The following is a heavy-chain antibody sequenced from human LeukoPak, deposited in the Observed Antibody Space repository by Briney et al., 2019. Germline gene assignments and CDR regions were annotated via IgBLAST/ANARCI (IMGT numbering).Heavy chain of an antibody. Sequence: PGGSLRRSCAASGFTFDDYGMRWVRQAPGKGLEWVSGINWSGGSTGYADSVKGRFTISRDNAKNSLYLQMNSLRAEDTALYYCARGARGVSGYYFDYWGQGTLVTVSS. V-gene: IGHV3-20*04. CDR3: ARGARGVSGYYFDY. CDR1: GFTFDDYG. CDR2: INWSGGST. D-gene: IGHD3-10*01. J-gene: IGHJ4*02.